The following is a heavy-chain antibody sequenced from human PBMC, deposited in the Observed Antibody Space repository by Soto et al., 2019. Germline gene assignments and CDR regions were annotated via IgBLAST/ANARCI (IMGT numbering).Heavy chain of an antibody. CDR1: GVTFTNYA. V-gene: IGHV1-18*01. D-gene: IGHD3-10*01. CDR3: ARGWFGGFVYYFDY. CDR2: ISAYNGNT. Sequence: QVQLVQSGAEVKKPGASVKVSCKASGVTFTNYAINWVRQAPGQGLEWMGWISAYNGNTNYAQKHKGSVTRLTATSTSTAYMELRSLRADDTAGYYCARGWFGGFVYYFDYWGQGTLVTVSS. J-gene: IGHJ4*02.